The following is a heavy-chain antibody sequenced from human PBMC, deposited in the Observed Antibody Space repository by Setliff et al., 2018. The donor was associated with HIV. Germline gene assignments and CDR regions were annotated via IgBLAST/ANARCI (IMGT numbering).Heavy chain of an antibody. J-gene: IGHJ6*03. CDR1: GGTFSTYA. D-gene: IGHD6-13*01. CDR2: IIPIFGTT. V-gene: IGHV1-69*13. CDR3: ARDPDRVRGIYYYYMDV. Sequence: SVMVSCKASGGTFSTYAISWVRQAPGQGLEWMGGIIPIFGTTNYAQKFQGRVTITADDSTSTAYMELTSLRSEDTAVYYCARDPDRVRGIYYYYMDVWGQGTTVTVSS.